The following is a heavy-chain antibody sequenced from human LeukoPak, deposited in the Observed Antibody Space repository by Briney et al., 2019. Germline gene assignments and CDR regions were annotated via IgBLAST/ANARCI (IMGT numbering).Heavy chain of an antibody. Sequence: SETLSLTCTVSGGSISSYYWSWIRQPPGKGLEWIGHIYYSGSTSYNPSLKSRVTISIDTSKNQFSLRLSSVTAADTAVYYCARGAAGYSYGWGQGTLVTVSS. CDR2: IYYSGST. CDR3: ARGAAGYSYG. CDR1: GGSISSYY. J-gene: IGHJ4*02. D-gene: IGHD5-18*01. V-gene: IGHV4-59*01.